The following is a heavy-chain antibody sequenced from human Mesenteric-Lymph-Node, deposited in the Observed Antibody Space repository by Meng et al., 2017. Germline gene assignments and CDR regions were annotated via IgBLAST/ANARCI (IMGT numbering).Heavy chain of an antibody. Sequence: QVSGPAMERPWETLPLTCSVSCDSVNTHYYWSWIRQSPEKGLELIGYIYHSGSANYNPSLKNRVTISVDTSRNQFSMKLNSLTAADTAVYYCARMIGSGPFDHWGQGSLVTVSS. D-gene: IGHD6-19*01. CDR1: CDSVNTHYY. CDR3: ARMIGSGPFDH. V-gene: IGHV4-61*01. CDR2: IYHSGSA. J-gene: IGHJ4*02.